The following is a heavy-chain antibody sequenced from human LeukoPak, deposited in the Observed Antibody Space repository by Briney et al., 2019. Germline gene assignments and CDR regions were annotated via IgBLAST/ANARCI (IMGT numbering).Heavy chain of an antibody. V-gene: IGHV1-18*01. J-gene: IGHJ4*02. CDR1: GYTFTSYG. CDR3: ATVVAGNYFDY. Sequence: ASVKVSCKASGYTFTSYGISWVRQAPGQGLEWMGWISAYNGNTNYAQKFQGRVTITRDTSISTAYMELSRLRSEDTAVYYCATVVAGNYFDYWGQGTLVTVSS. D-gene: IGHD6-19*01. CDR2: ISAYNGNT.